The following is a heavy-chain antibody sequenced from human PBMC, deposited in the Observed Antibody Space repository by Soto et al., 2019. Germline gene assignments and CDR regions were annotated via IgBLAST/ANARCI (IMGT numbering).Heavy chain of an antibody. Sequence: QVQLQQWGAGLLRPSETLSLTCAVYGGSFSGYYWTWIRQSPGKGLEWIGEIKNRGTTNYNPSLESRLIISAYTSKNQFSLKVNSVTAADTAVYYCARGPFNHGLAPWGIDVWAQGTTVTVSS. J-gene: IGHJ6*02. D-gene: IGHD4-17*01. CDR3: ARGPFNHGLAPWGIDV. CDR2: IKNRGTT. V-gene: IGHV4-34*01. CDR1: GGSFSGYY.